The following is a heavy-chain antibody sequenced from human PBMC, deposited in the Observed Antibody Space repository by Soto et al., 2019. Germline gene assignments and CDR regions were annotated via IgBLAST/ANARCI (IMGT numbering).Heavy chain of an antibody. V-gene: IGHV1-69*02. CDR2: IIPILGIA. CDR1: GGTFSSYT. CDR3: ASIAAAGQDAFDI. Sequence: QVQLVQSGAEVKKPGSSVKVSCKASGGTFSSYTISWVRQAPGQGLEWMGRIIPILGIANYAQKFQGRVTITADNSTSTAYMELSSLRSEDTAVYYCASIAAAGQDAFDIWGQGTMVTVSS. J-gene: IGHJ3*02. D-gene: IGHD6-13*01.